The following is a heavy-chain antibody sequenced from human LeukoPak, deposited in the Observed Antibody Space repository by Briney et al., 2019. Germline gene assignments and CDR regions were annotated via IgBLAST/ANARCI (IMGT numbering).Heavy chain of an antibody. CDR2: IYTSGST. D-gene: IGHD3-3*01. CDR3: ARDGGSWYDFWSGYYPIFDY. CDR1: GGSISSYY. Sequence: SETLSLTCTASGGSISSYYWSWIRQPPGKGLEWIGRIYTSGSTNYNPSLKSRVTMSVDTSKNQFSLKLSSVTAADTAVYYCARDGGSWYDFWSGYYPIFDYWGQGTLVTVSS. V-gene: IGHV4-4*07. J-gene: IGHJ4*02.